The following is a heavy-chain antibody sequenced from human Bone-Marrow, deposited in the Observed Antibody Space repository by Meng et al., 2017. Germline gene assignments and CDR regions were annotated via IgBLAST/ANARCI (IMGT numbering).Heavy chain of an antibody. Sequence: GESLKISCAASGFTFSSYWMHWVRQAPGKGLEWVSILYTGGGTSYADSVKGRFTVSRDNSKNTLYLQMNSLRPEDTAVYYCARVQSNYYDRTGYYSRWFDYWGQGTLVTVSS. CDR2: LYTGGGT. V-gene: IGHV3-66*02. CDR3: ARVQSNYYDRTGYYSRWFDY. CDR1: GFTFSSYW. D-gene: IGHD3-22*01. J-gene: IGHJ4*02.